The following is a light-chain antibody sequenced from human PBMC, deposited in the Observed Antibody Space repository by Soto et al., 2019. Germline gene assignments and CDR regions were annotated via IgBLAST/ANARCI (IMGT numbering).Light chain of an antibody. Sequence: EIVLKQSPSTLSLSPGERATLSCRASQSVWTYLAWHQQKRGQAPRLLMYDASNRDSGVPARFSGSGPGTDVTLTISSRQPADFVAYYCQQYNNYSWTFGQGTKVDIK. CDR1: QSVWTY. V-gene: IGKV3-11*01. CDR3: QQYNNYSWT. J-gene: IGKJ1*01. CDR2: DAS.